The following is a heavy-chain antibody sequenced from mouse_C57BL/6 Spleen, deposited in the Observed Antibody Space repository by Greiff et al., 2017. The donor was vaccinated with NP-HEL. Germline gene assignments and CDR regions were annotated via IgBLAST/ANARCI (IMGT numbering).Heavy chain of an antibody. J-gene: IGHJ2*01. CDR1: GYTFTDYY. V-gene: IGHV1-26*01. CDR2: INPNNGGT. Sequence: VQLQQSGPELVKPGASVKISCKASGYTFTDYYMNWVKQSHGKSLEWIGDINPNNGGTSYNQKFKGKATLTVDKSSSTAYMELRSLTSEDSAVYYCARRGSNYGDGDFDYWGQGTTLTVSS. D-gene: IGHD2-5*01. CDR3: ARRGSNYGDGDFDY.